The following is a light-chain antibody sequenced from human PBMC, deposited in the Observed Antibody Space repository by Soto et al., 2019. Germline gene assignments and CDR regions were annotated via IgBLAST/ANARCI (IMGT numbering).Light chain of an antibody. CDR1: RDVRSD. CDR3: QHYNSYSEA. CDR2: AAS. Sequence: QMTQSPCCLFRSXCEDIIITXXASRDVRSDVSWYQQKPGQAPKLLIYAASNLYTGVPSRFSGSGSGTEFTLTISSLQPDDFATYYCQHYNSYSEAFGQGTKVDI. J-gene: IGKJ1*01. V-gene: IGKV1-17*01.